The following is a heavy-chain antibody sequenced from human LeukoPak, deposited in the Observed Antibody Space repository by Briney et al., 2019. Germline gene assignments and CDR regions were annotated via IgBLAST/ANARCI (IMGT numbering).Heavy chain of an antibody. J-gene: IGHJ4*02. Sequence: PGGSLRLSCEASGFTFDSYGMSWVRQAPGKGLEWVSVIYSGGSTYYADSVKGRFTISRDNSKNTLYLQMNSLRAEDTAVYYCATSIVGATTPFDYWGQGTLVTVSS. V-gene: IGHV3-66*01. CDR2: IYSGGST. CDR3: ATSIVGATTPFDY. D-gene: IGHD1-26*01. CDR1: GFTFDSYG.